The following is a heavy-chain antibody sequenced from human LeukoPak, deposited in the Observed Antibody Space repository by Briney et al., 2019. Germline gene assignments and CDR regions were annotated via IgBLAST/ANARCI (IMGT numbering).Heavy chain of an antibody. CDR1: GFTFSSYA. V-gene: IGHV3-30-3*02. CDR3: AKDRGAARRYFDY. Sequence: PGRSLRLSCAASGFTFSSYAMHWVRQAPGKGLEWVAVISYDGSNKYYADSVKGRFTISRDNSKNTLYLQMNSLRAEDTAVYYCAKDRGAARRYFDYWGQGTLVTVSS. D-gene: IGHD6-6*01. J-gene: IGHJ4*02. CDR2: ISYDGSNK.